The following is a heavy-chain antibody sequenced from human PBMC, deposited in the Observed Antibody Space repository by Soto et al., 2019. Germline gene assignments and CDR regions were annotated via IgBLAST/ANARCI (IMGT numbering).Heavy chain of an antibody. Sequence: SVRDSCKACGFTLTRFHIHWVRRATVQGLEWMGWMNPNSGTTNYALKFQDRVTMTRNTSISTAYMEVSSLRSEKTVVYYFASPDYGGWFLFTSWGQGTLVTVSS. D-gene: IGHD6-19*01. J-gene: IGHJ5*02. CDR2: MNPNSGTT. CDR1: GFTLTRFH. V-gene: IGHV1-8*01. CDR3: ASPDYGGWFLFTS.